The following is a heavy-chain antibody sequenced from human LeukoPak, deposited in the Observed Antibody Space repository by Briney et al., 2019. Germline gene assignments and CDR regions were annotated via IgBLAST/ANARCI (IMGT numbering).Heavy chain of an antibody. V-gene: IGHV4-30-2*01. D-gene: IGHD2-21*02. CDR1: GGSISSSGYF. CDR3: ARTPTYCGGDCYYFDP. Sequence: SETLSLTCAVSGGSISSSGYFWSWIRQPPGKGLEWIGYIHHTGSTYYNPSLKSRVTISVDRSKNQFSLKLSSVTAADTAMYFCARTPTYCGGDCYYFDPWGQGTLVTVSS. J-gene: IGHJ5*02. CDR2: IHHTGST.